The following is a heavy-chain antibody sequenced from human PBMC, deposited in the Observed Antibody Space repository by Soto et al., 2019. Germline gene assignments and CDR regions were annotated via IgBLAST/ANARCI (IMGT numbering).Heavy chain of an antibody. CDR3: ARDPGGYCSSTSCYGLDY. CDR2: IWYDGSNK. V-gene: IGHV3-33*08. CDR1: GFTFSSYG. Sequence: VHLVESGGGLAQPGGSLRLSCAASGFTFSSYGMHWVRQAPGKGLEWVAVIWYDGSNKYYADSVKGRFTISRDNSKNTLYLQMNSLRAEDTAVYYCARDPGGYCSSTSCYGLDYWGQGTLVTVSS. J-gene: IGHJ4*02. D-gene: IGHD2-2*01.